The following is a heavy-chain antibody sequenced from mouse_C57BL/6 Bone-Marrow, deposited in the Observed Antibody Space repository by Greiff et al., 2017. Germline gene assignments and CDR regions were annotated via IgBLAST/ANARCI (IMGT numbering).Heavy chain of an antibody. Sequence: VKLMESGPELVKPGASVKLSCKASGYTFTSYDINWVKQRPGQGLAWIGWLYPRDGSTKYNEKFKGKATLTVDTASSTAYMELHSLTSEDSAVYFCARLEFDGSSGDWYFDVWGTGTTVTVSS. CDR3: ARLEFDGSSGDWYFDV. J-gene: IGHJ1*03. CDR2: LYPRDGST. CDR1: GYTFTSYD. V-gene: IGHV1-85*01. D-gene: IGHD1-1*01.